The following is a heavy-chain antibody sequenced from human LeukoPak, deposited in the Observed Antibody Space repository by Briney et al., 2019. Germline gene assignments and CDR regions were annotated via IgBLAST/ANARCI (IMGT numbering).Heavy chain of an antibody. V-gene: IGHV4-61*01. D-gene: IGHD1-1*01. J-gene: IGHJ6*04. CDR2: IYYSGST. CDR3: ARDSFGTGTGTTQGMDV. Sequence: PSETLSLTCTVSGGSVSSGSYYWSWIRQPPGKGLERIGYIYYSGSTNYNPSLKSRVTISVDTSKNQFSLKLSSVTAADTAVYYCARDSFGTGTGTTQGMDVWGKGTTVTVSS. CDR1: GGSVSSGSYY.